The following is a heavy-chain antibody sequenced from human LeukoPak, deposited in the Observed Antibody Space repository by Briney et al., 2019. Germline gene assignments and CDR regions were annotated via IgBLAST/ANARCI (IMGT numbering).Heavy chain of an antibody. J-gene: IGHJ3*02. CDR2: TYYRSKWYN. CDR3: ARADPVLTGYYKFAFDI. Sequence: SQTLSLTCAISGDSVSGNSAAWNWIRQSPSRGLEWLGRTYYRSKWYNDYAVSVKSRITINPDTSKNQFSLQLNSATPEDTAVYYCARADPVLTGYYKFAFDIWGQGTMVTVSS. CDR1: GDSVSGNSAA. V-gene: IGHV6-1*01. D-gene: IGHD3-9*01.